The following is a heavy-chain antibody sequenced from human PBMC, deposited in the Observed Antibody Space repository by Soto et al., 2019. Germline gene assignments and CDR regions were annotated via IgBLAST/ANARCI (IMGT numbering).Heavy chain of an antibody. V-gene: IGHV3-11*01. CDR3: ASHYDMWSGYLSPVDY. CDR1: GYTFSDYY. Sequence: QVQLVESGGDLVKPGGSLRLSCAASGYTFSDYYMSWIRQAPGKGLEWISYIDTSGTKIYYADSVKGRFTITRDNAKNLLYLEMHSLRDEDTAVYYCASHYDMWSGYLSPVDYWGQGTLVTVSS. D-gene: IGHD3-3*01. J-gene: IGHJ4*02. CDR2: IDTSGTKI.